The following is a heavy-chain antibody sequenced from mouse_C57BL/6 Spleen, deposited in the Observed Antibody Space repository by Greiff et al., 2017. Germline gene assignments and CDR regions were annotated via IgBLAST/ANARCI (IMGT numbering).Heavy chain of an antibody. D-gene: IGHD1-1*01. Sequence: VQLKQSGPELVKPGASVKIPCKASGYTFTDYNMDWVKQSHGKSLEWIGDINPNNGGTIYNQKFKGKATLTVDKSSSTAYMELRSLTSEDTAVYYCAKGVVAHWYFDVWGTGTTVTVSS. CDR2: INPNNGGT. CDR1: GYTFTDYN. J-gene: IGHJ1*03. V-gene: IGHV1-18*01. CDR3: AKGVVAHWYFDV.